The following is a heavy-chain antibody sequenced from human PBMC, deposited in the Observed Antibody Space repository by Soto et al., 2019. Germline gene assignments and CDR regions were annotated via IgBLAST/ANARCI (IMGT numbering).Heavy chain of an antibody. CDR1: GGSISSYY. Sequence: SETLSLTCTVSGGSISSYYWSWIRQPPGKGLEWIGYIYYSGSTNYNPSLKSRVTISVDTSKNQFSLKLSSVTAADTAVYYCARWTGIAALKMNWLDPWGQGTLVTVSS. D-gene: IGHD6-13*01. J-gene: IGHJ5*02. V-gene: IGHV4-59*01. CDR2: IYYSGST. CDR3: ARWTGIAALKMNWLDP.